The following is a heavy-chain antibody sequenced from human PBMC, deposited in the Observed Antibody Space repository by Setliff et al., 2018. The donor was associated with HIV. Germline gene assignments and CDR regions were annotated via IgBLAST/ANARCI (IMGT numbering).Heavy chain of an antibody. J-gene: IGHJ5*02. D-gene: IGHD5-18*01. V-gene: IGHV4-31*03. Sequence: PSETLSLTCSVSGVSMTSGGYYWIWLRQHPVKGLEWIGKIYYTGTTYYNPSLKSRLTISVDASQNQVSLKLTSVTVADTAIYYCARDQGSGYVNWFDPWGQGTLVTVSS. CDR1: GVSMTSGGYY. CDR3: ARDQGSGYVNWFDP. CDR2: IYYTGTT.